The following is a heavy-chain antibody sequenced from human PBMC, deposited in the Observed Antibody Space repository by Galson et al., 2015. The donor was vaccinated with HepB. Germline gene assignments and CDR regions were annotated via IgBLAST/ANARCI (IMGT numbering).Heavy chain of an antibody. CDR2: ISSSSSYI. Sequence: SLRLSCAASGFTFSSYSMNWVRQAPGKGLEWVSSISSSSSYIYYADSVKGRFTISRDNAKNSLYLQMNSLRAEDTAVYYCARVLMEGVGIDYWGQGTLVTVSS. V-gene: IGHV3-21*01. CDR3: ARVLMEGVGIDY. J-gene: IGHJ4*02. D-gene: IGHD2-15*01. CDR1: GFTFSSYS.